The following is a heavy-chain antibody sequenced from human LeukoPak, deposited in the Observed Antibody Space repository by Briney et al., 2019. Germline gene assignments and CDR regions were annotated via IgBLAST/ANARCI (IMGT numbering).Heavy chain of an antibody. V-gene: IGHV3-7*04. Sequence: GGSLRLSCAASGFTFSSSWMSWVRQAPGKGLEWVATINEVGSDKQYMDSVKGRLSISRDNPKNSLYLQMNSPRAGDTAVYFCARHGNWAFDFWGQGSMVTASS. D-gene: IGHD1-1*01. CDR1: GFTFSSSW. J-gene: IGHJ3*01. CDR3: ARHGNWAFDF. CDR2: INEVGSDK.